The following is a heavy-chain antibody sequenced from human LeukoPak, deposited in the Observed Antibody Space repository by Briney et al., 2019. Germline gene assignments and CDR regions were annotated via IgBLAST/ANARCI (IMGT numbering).Heavy chain of an antibody. V-gene: IGHV3-53*01. Sequence: GGSLRLSCAASGFTVSSNYMSWVRQAPGKGLEWVSVIYSGGSTYYADSVKGRFTISRDNSKNTLYLQMNSLRAEDTAVYYCASNLLYSSGWMDAFDVWGQGTMVTVSS. CDR1: GFTVSSNY. J-gene: IGHJ3*01. CDR2: IYSGGST. D-gene: IGHD6-19*01. CDR3: ASNLLYSSGWMDAFDV.